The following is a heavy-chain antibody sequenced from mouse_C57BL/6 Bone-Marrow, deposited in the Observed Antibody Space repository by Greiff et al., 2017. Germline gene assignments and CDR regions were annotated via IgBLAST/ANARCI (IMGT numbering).Heavy chain of an antibody. CDR2: IYPGSGNT. D-gene: IGHD2-4*01. CDR1: GYSFTSYY. V-gene: IGHV1-66*01. J-gene: IGHJ3*01. Sequence: VQLQQSGPELVKPGASVKISCKASGYSFTSYYIPWVKQRPGQGLEWIGWIYPGSGNTKYNENFKGQATLTADTSSSTAYMQLSSLTAEDTAVYYCARGSYYDSRRGFCAYWGQGTLVTVSA. CDR3: ARGSYYDSRRGFCAY.